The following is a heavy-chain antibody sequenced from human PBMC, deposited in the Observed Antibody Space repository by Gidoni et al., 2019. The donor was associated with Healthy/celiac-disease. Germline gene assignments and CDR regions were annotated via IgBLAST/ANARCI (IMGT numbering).Heavy chain of an antibody. CDR1: GFTFGDYA. CDR2: IRSNAYGGTT. J-gene: IGHJ4*02. V-gene: IGHV3-49*03. CDR3: SAFGVVIF. Sequence: EVQLVESGGGLVQPGRSLRLSGTASGFTFGDYAMSWFRQAPGKGLGWVGFIRSNAYGGTTEYAASVKGRFTISIDDSKSIVYLQMNSLKTEDTAVYYCSAFGVVIFWGQGTLVTVSS. D-gene: IGHD3-3*01.